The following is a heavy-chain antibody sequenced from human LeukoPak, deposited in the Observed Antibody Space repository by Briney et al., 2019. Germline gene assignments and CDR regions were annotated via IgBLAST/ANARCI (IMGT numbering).Heavy chain of an antibody. CDR1: GGSISSYY. CDR3: ARLVVSNYYYYGMDV. CDR2: IYYSGST. Sequence: SETLSLTCTVSGGSISSYYWSWIRQPPGKGLEWVGYIYYSGSTYYNPSLKSRVTISVDTSKNQFSLKLSSVTAADTAVYYCARLVVSNYYYYGMDVRGQGTTVTVSS. D-gene: IGHD2-15*01. V-gene: IGHV4-59*12. J-gene: IGHJ6*02.